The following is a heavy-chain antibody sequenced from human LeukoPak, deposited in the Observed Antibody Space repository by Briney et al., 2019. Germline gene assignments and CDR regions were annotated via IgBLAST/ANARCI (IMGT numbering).Heavy chain of an antibody. CDR3: ARVLSGSYDY. V-gene: IGHV1-46*04. CDR2: INPSDGST. D-gene: IGHD1-26*01. Sequence: GASVKVSCKASGYTFPNYDMHWVRQPSSQELEWMRIINPSDGSTTYVQKLQGRVTMTRDTSTSTVYMELSSLTSEDTAVYYCARVLSGSYDYWGQGTLVTVSS. CDR1: GYTFPNYD. J-gene: IGHJ4*02.